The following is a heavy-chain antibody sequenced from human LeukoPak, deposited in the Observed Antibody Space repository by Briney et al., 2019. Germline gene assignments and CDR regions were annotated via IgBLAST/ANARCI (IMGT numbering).Heavy chain of an antibody. J-gene: IGHJ4*02. CDR1: GCTFRSYA. D-gene: IGHD2-2*01. Sequence: GGSLRLSCAASGCTFRSYAMQWVRQAPGKGLEWVSVIYSGGNTYYADSVKGRFTISRDNSKNTLYLQMNSLRAEDTAVYYCASRSYTTTNCYAVGFDYWGQGTLVTVSS. V-gene: IGHV3-53*01. CDR2: IYSGGNT. CDR3: ASRSYTTTNCYAVGFDY.